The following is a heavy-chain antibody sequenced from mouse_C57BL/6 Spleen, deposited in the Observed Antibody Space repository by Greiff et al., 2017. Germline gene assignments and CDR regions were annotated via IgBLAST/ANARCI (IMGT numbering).Heavy chain of an antibody. Sequence: QVQLQQSGPELVKPGASVKISCKASGYAFSSSWMNWVKQRPGKGLEWIGRIYPGDGDTNYNGKFKGKATLTADKSSSTAYMQLISLTSEDSAVYFCARSPTVGLSWFAYWGQGTLVTVSA. CDR2: IYPGDGDT. CDR3: ARSPTVGLSWFAY. J-gene: IGHJ3*01. D-gene: IGHD1-1*01. CDR1: GYAFSSSW. V-gene: IGHV1-82*01.